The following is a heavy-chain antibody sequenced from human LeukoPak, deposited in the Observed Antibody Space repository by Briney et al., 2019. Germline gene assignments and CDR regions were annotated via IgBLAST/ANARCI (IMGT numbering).Heavy chain of an antibody. CDR2: INHSGST. D-gene: IGHD1-26*01. CDR3: ARGSAWAAPIDY. Sequence: SETLSLTCAVYGGSFSGDYWSWIRQPPGKGLEWIGEINHSGSTNYKPSLKSRVTISVDKSKNQFSLKLSSVTAADTAVYYCARGSAWAAPIDYWGQGTLVTVSS. J-gene: IGHJ4*02. CDR1: GGSFSGDY. V-gene: IGHV4-34*01.